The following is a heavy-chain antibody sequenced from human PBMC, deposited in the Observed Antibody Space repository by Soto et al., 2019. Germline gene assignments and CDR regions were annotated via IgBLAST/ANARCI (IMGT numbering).Heavy chain of an antibody. CDR3: ARGLYYYDSSGYYGN. CDR1: GFTFSSYS. D-gene: IGHD3-22*01. V-gene: IGHV3-21*01. CDR2: ISSSSSYI. Sequence: EVQLVESGGGLVKPGGSLRLSCAASGFTFSSYSMNWVRQAPGKGLEWVSSISSSSSYIYYADSVKGRFTISRDNAKNSLYMQKNSLRVEDTAVYYCARGLYYYDSSGYYGNWGQGTLVTVSS. J-gene: IGHJ4*02.